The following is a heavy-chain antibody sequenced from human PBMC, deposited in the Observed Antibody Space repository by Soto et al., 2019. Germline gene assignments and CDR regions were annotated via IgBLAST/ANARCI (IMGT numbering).Heavy chain of an antibody. CDR3: ARKLGMGAFDI. D-gene: IGHD7-27*01. Sequence: GGSLILSCAASGFTVSSNYMSWVRQAPGKGLEWVSVIYSGGSTYYADSVKGRFTISRDNSKNTLYLQMNSLRAEDTAVYYCARKLGMGAFDIWGQGTMVTVSS. CDR1: GFTVSSNY. J-gene: IGHJ3*02. CDR2: IYSGGST. V-gene: IGHV3-53*01.